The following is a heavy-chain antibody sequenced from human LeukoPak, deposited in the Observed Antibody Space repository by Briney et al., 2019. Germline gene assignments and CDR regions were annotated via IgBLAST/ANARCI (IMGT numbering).Heavy chain of an antibody. Sequence: GEPLNISCNGSGYIFTSYWIGWVRHMPGKGLEWMGIIYPGDSDTRSSPSFQGQVTISADKSISTAYLQWSSLKASDTAMYYCARQGYCSSTSWWGTRGWFDPWGQGTLVTVSS. J-gene: IGHJ5*02. CDR2: IYPGDSDT. D-gene: IGHD2-2*01. CDR3: ARQGYCSSTSWWGTRGWFDP. V-gene: IGHV5-51*01. CDR1: GYIFTSYW.